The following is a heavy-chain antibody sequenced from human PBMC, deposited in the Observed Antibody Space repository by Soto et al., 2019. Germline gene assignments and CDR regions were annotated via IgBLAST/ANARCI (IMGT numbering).Heavy chain of an antibody. CDR1: GGTFSSYA. Sequence: SVKVSCKASGGTFSSYAISWVRQAPGQGLEWMGGIIPIFGTANYAQKFQGRVTITADESTSTAYMELSSLRSEDTAVYYCARKRKEGYYYYGMDVWGQGTTVTVSS. CDR3: ARKRKEGYYYYGMDV. V-gene: IGHV1-69*13. CDR2: IIPIFGTA. J-gene: IGHJ6*02.